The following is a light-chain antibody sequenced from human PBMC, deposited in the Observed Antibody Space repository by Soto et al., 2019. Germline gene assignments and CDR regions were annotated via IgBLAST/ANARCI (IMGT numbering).Light chain of an antibody. CDR3: ASYAGSYTYV. Sequence: QSALTQPRSVSGSTGQSVSFSCTGTSSDVGDYNSVSWYQYHPGKAPKLMIYHVNKRSSGVRDCFSGSTSGNTDYLNISGLQAANEADYYCASYAGSYTYVFGAGTKV. CDR1: SSDVGDYNS. CDR2: HVN. V-gene: IGLV2-11*01. J-gene: IGLJ1*01.